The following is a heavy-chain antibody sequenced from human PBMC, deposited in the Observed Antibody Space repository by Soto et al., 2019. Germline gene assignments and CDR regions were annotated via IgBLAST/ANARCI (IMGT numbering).Heavy chain of an antibody. CDR2: IYYSGST. V-gene: IGHV4-59*08. J-gene: IGHJ4*02. CDR1: GGSISSYY. Sequence: SETLSLTCTVSGGSISSYYWSWIRQPSGKGLEWIGFIYYSGSTNYNPSLKSRVTISVDTSKNQFSLKVSSVTAADTAVYYCARGTSALEFDYWGQGTLVTVSS. D-gene: IGHD1-1*01. CDR3: ARGTSALEFDY.